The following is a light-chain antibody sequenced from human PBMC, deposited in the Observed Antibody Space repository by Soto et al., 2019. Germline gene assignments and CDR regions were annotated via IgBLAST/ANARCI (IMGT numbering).Light chain of an antibody. CDR1: FSDIGSYNL. CDR3: CSYAGRSSSL. J-gene: IGLJ2*01. V-gene: IGLV2-23*02. Sequence: QSALTQPASVSGSPGQSITISCTGSFSDIGSYNLVSWYQQHPGKAPKLMIYEVIKRPSGVSDRFSGSKSGNTASLTISGLQAEDEAHYYCCSYAGRSSSLFGGGTKLTVL. CDR2: EVI.